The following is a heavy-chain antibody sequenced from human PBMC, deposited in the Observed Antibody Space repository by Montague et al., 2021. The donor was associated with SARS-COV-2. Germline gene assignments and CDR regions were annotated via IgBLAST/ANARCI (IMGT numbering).Heavy chain of an antibody. CDR2: INHSGTT. CDR1: GGSFSGYY. J-gene: IGHJ4*02. Sequence: SETLSLTCAVYGGSFSGYYWTWIRQSPGKGLEWIAEINHSGTTNYNFNPSLRSRVTISVDTSKSQFSLKLSSVTAADTGVYYCARWDRPTLTLIGLRGKSASDYWGQGTLVTVSS. V-gene: IGHV4-34*01. D-gene: IGHD4-23*01. CDR3: ARWDRPTLTLIGLRGKSASDY.